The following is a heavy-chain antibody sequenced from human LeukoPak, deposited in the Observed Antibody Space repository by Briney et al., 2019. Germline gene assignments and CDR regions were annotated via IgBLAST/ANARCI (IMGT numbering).Heavy chain of an antibody. CDR3: AREYHEPPHWFDP. J-gene: IGHJ5*02. CDR2: IYSGGST. V-gene: IGHV3-66*02. D-gene: IGHD2/OR15-2a*01. Sequence: PGGSLGLSCAASGFTVSSNYMYWVRQAPGKGLEWVSVIYSGGSTYYADSVKGRFTISRDNSKNTLYLQMNSLRAEDTAVYYCAREYHEPPHWFDPWGQGTLVTVSS. CDR1: GFTVSSNY.